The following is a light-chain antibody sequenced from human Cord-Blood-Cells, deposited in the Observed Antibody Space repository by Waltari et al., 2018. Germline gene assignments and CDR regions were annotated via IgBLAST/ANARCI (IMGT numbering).Light chain of an antibody. Sequence: IQMIQAPSSLSASVGERVTITCRASQSISSYLNWYQQKPGKAPKLLIYAASSLQSGVPSRFSGSVSGTDFTLTISSLQPEDFATYYCQQSYSTPWTFGQGTKVEIK. CDR1: QSISSY. CDR2: AAS. CDR3: QQSYSTPWT. J-gene: IGKJ1*01. V-gene: IGKV1-39*01.